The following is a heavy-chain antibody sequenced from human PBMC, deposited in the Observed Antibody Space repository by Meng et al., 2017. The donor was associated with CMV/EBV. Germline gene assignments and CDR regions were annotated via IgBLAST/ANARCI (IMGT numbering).Heavy chain of an antibody. CDR1: FSCYY. CDR2: INHSGST. J-gene: IGHJ2*01. V-gene: IGHV4-34*01. Sequence: FSCYYWGWIRQPPGKGLEWIGEINHSGSTNYNPSLKSRVTISVDTSKNQFSLKLSSVTAADTAVYYCARGEIVVVPAAIRFNWYFDLWGRGTLVTVSS. CDR3: ARGEIVVVPAAIRFNWYFDL. D-gene: IGHD2-2*02.